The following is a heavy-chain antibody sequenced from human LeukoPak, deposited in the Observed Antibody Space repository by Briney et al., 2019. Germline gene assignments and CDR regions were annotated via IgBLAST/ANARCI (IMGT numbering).Heavy chain of an antibody. D-gene: IGHD2-15*01. Sequence: GGSLRLSCAASGFTFSSYAMSWVRQAPGKGLEWVSGTSGSGGSTYYAGSVKGRFTISRDNSKNTLYLQMNSLRVEDTAIYYCAKNGGSQCYSHLDSWGQGTLVTVSS. CDR3: AKNGGSQCYSHLDS. CDR2: TSGSGGST. V-gene: IGHV3-23*01. CDR1: GFTFSSYA. J-gene: IGHJ4*02.